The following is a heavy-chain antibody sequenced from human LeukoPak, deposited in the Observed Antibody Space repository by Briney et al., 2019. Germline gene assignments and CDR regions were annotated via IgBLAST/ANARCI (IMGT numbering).Heavy chain of an antibody. CDR3: ARGTYYYDSSGYAPFDY. CDR2: ISAYNGNT. J-gene: IGHJ4*02. CDR1: GYTFTSYG. D-gene: IGHD3-22*01. Sequence: GASVKVSCKASGYTFTSYGISWVRQAPGQGLEWMGWISAYNGNTNYAQKLQGRVTMTTDTSTSTAYMELRSLRSDDTAVYYCARGTYYYDSSGYAPFDYWGQGTLVTVSS. V-gene: IGHV1-18*01.